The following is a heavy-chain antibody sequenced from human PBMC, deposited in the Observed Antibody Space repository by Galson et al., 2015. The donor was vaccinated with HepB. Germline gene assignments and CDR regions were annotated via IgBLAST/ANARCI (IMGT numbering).Heavy chain of an antibody. CDR1: GYSFTSFG. J-gene: IGHJ5*02. CDR2: ISAYNGNT. V-gene: IGHV1-18*01. CDR3: ARDNWGGYDPNWFDP. D-gene: IGHD5-12*01. Sequence: SVKVSCKASGYSFTSFGISWVRQAPGQGLEWMGRISAYNGNTYYSQKVQGRVTMTTDTSTSTAYMALRSLRSDDTAVYYCARDNWGGYDPNWFDPWGQGTLVTVSS.